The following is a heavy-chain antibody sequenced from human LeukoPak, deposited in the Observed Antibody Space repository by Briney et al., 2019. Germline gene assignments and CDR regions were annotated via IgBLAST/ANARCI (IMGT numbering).Heavy chain of an antibody. Sequence: ASVKVSCKASGYTFTSYFMHWVRQAPGRGLEWMGMIDPRGDSTSYAQKFQGRVTMTRDTSTSTVYMELSSLRSEDTAVYYCARRSGWYWGQGTLVTVSS. V-gene: IGHV1-46*01. J-gene: IGHJ4*02. CDR1: GYTFTSYF. CDR3: ARRSGWY. CDR2: IDPRGDST. D-gene: IGHD6-19*01.